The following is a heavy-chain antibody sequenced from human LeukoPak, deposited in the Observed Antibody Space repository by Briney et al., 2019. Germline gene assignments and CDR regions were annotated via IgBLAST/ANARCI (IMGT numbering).Heavy chain of an antibody. CDR1: GFTFSSYA. D-gene: IGHD5-18*01. CDR2: ISYDGSNK. CDR3: ARGGYSYGYFDY. V-gene: IGHV3-30-3*01. J-gene: IGHJ4*02. Sequence: GGSLRLSCAASGFTFSSYAMHWVRQAPGKGLEWVAVISYDGSNKYYADSVKGRFTISRDNSENTLYLQMNSLRAEDTAVYYCARGGYSYGYFDYWGQGTLVTVSS.